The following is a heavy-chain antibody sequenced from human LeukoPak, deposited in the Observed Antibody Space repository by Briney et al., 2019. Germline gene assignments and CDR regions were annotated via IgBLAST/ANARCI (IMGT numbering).Heavy chain of an antibody. CDR3: WMRKWGWTAFDI. D-gene: IGHD1-26*01. CDR2: IYYSGST. V-gene: IGHV4-59*01. CDR1: GGSISSYY. Sequence: SETLSLTCTVSGGSISSYYWSWIRQPPGKGLEWIWYIYYSGSTNYNPSLKRRVTIAVDTSTNKFPFMLSSVLAADTAVYYCWMRKWGWTAFDIWGQGTMVTVSS. J-gene: IGHJ3*02.